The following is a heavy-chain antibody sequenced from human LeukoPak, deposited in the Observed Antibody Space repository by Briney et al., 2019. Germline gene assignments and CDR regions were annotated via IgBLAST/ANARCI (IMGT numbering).Heavy chain of an antibody. CDR1: GGTFSSYA. CDR3: ARSRYDFWSGYTAYYFDY. CDR2: IIPIFGTA. Sequence: SVKVSCKASGGTFSSYAISWVRQAPGQGLEWMGGIIPIFGTANYAQKFQGRVTITADESTSTAYMELSSLRSEDTAVYYCARSRYDFWSGYTAYYFDYWGQGTLVTVSS. V-gene: IGHV1-69*13. D-gene: IGHD3-3*01. J-gene: IGHJ4*02.